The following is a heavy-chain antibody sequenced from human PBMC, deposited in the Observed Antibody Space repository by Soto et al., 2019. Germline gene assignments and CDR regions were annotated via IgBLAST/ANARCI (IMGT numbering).Heavy chain of an antibody. D-gene: IGHD4-17*01. CDR3: ARGTYGDY. CDR1: GYTFTSYG. CDR2: ISAHNGNT. J-gene: IGHJ4*02. Sequence: QVHLVQSGAEVKKPGASVKVSCKASGYTFTSYGITWVRQAPGQGLEWRGWISAHNGNTDYAQKLQGRVIVPRDTSPSTAYMELRSLISDDPVVYYCARGTYGDYWGQGALVTVSS. V-gene: IGHV1-18*01.